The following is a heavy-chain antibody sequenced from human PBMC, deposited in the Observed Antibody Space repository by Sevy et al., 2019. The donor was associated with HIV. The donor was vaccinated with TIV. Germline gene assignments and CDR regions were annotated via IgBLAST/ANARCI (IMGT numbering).Heavy chain of an antibody. Sequence: SETLSLTCAVYGGSFSGYYWSWIRQPPGKGLEWIGEINHSGSTNYNPSLKSRVTISVDTSKNQFSLKLSPVTAADTAVYYCARGGAAAGYNWFDPWGQGTLVTVSS. V-gene: IGHV4-34*01. CDR3: ARGGAAAGYNWFDP. D-gene: IGHD6-13*01. CDR1: GGSFSGYY. J-gene: IGHJ5*02. CDR2: INHSGST.